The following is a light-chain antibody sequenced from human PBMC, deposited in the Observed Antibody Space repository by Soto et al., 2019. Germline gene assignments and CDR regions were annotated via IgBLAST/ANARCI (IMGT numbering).Light chain of an antibody. CDR2: GPS. V-gene: IGKV3-20*01. CDR3: QRYHISPLP. J-gene: IGKJ2*01. Sequence: EIVLTQSPGTLSLSPGERATLSCRASQSVSSTYLAWYQQKPGQAPRLLIYGPSSRATRIPDRFSGSGSGTDFTLTISRLEPEDWAEYYCQRYHISPLPFGQGTKLEIK. CDR1: QSVSSTY.